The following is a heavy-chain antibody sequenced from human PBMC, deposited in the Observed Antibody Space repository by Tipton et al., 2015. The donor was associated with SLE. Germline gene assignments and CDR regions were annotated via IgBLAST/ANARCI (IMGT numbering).Heavy chain of an antibody. CDR2: VSYSGVT. J-gene: IGHJ4*02. V-gene: IGHV4-59*13. D-gene: IGHD3-3*01. CDR3: ASSPGVPLFRVVTYFDL. CDR1: DDSITTDY. Sequence: TLSLTCTVSDDSITTDYWTWIRQPPGKGLEYIGYVSYSGVTNSNPSLQSRVTMSIDASKKQVSLRLSSVTAADTAVYYCASSPGVPLFRVVTYFDLWGQGILVTVSS.